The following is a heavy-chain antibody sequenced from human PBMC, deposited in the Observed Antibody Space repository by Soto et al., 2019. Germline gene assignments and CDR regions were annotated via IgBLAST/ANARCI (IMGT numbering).Heavy chain of an antibody. V-gene: IGHV4-59*01. CDR1: GGSISSYY. CDR2: IYYSGST. Sequence: SETLSLTCTVSGGSISSYYWSWIRQPPGKGLERIGYIYYSGSTNYNPSLKSRVTISVDTSKNQFSLKLSSVTAADTAVYYCARVGYDFWSGYYSAPFDAFDIWGQGTMVTVSS. J-gene: IGHJ3*02. CDR3: ARVGYDFWSGYYSAPFDAFDI. D-gene: IGHD3-3*01.